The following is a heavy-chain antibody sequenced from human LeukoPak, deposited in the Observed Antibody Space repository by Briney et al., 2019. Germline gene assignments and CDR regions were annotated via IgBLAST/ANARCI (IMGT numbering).Heavy chain of an antibody. CDR2: INHSGST. D-gene: IGHD2-2*01. CDR3: ARGGGTSHSDY. Sequence: SETLSLTCAVYGGSFSGYYWSWIRQPPGKGLEWIGEINHSGSTNYNPSLKSRVTISVDKSKNQFSLRLSSVTAADTAVYYCARGGGTSHSDYWGQGTLVTVSS. CDR1: GGSFSGYY. J-gene: IGHJ4*02. V-gene: IGHV4-34*01.